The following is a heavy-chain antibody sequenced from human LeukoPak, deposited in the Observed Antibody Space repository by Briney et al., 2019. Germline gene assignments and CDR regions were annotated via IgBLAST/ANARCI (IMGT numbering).Heavy chain of an antibody. D-gene: IGHD6-6*01. CDR1: GFTFSSYW. J-gene: IGHJ4*02. Sequence: GGSLRLSCTASGFTFSSYWMSWVRQAPGKGLEWVANIKKDGSEKFYVDSVKGRFTISRDNAKNSLYLQMNSLRAEETAVYYCAIKSIAVDYWGQGTLVIVSS. CDR3: AIKSIAVDY. CDR2: IKKDGSEK. V-gene: IGHV3-7*01.